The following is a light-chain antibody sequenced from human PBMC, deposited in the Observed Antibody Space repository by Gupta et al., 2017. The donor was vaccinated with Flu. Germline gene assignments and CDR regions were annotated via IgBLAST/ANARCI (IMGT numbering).Light chain of an antibody. CDR1: QSINIK. CDR2: KAS. V-gene: IGKV1-5*03. CDR3: QQYNAPWT. J-gene: IGKJ1*01. Sequence: GDRVTITCRASQSINIKLAWFQQKPGKAPKLLIYKASTLQSGVPSRFSGSGSATEFTLTISSLQPDDFATYYCQQYNAPWTFGQGTRVEIK.